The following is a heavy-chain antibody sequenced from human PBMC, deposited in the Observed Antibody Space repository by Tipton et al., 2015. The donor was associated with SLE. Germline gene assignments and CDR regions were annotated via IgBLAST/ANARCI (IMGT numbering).Heavy chain of an antibody. Sequence: SLRLSCAASGFTFRNYAMHWVRQAPGKGLEWVALISYDGSTKYYADSVKGRFTISRDNAKNSLYLQMNSLRAEDTAVYYCARDRTPYYSNFYLDFWGQGSLVIVSA. CDR1: GFTFRNYA. D-gene: IGHD4-11*01. CDR2: ISYDGSTK. CDR3: ARDRTPYYSNFYLDF. V-gene: IGHV3-30*04. J-gene: IGHJ4*02.